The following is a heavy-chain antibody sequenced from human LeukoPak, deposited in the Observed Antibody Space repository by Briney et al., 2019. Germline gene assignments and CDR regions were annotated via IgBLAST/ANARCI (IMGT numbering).Heavy chain of an antibody. CDR2: ISSSGSTI. V-gene: IGHV3-11*01. CDR3: ARDRYSSCWYGGGLDY. D-gene: IGHD6-19*01. Sequence: PGGSLRLTCAASGFTFSDYYMSWIRQAPGKGLEWVSYISSSGSTIYYADSEKGRFTISRDNAKNSLYLQMNSLRAEDTAVYYCARDRYSSCWYGGGLDYWGQGTLVAVSS. J-gene: IGHJ4*02. CDR1: GFTFSDYY.